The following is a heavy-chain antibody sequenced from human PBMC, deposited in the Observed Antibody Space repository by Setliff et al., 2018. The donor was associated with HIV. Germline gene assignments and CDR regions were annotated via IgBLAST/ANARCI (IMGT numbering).Heavy chain of an antibody. J-gene: IGHJ6*03. CDR1: GGSISSYY. D-gene: IGHD3-16*01. Sequence: SETLSLTCTVSGGSISSYYWSWIRQPAGKGLEWIEHIYTSGSTNYNPSLKSRVTMSVDTSKNQFSLKLSSVTAADTAVYYCARDVPWGDYYYYMDVWGKGTTVTVSS. CDR2: IYTSGST. V-gene: IGHV4-4*07. CDR3: ARDVPWGDYYYYMDV.